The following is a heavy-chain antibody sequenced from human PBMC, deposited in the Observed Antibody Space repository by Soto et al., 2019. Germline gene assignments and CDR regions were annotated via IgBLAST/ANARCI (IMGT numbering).Heavy chain of an antibody. CDR1: GFTFSSYA. CDR2: ISYDGSNK. J-gene: IGHJ1*01. CDR3: ARDLLGEMATGPFQH. D-gene: IGHD5-12*01. V-gene: IGHV3-30-3*01. Sequence: GGSLRLSCAASGFTFSSYAMHWVRQAPGKGLEWVAVISYDGSNKYYADSVKGRFIISRDNSKNTLYLQMNSLRAEDTAVYYCARDLLGEMATGPFQHWGQGTLVTVSS.